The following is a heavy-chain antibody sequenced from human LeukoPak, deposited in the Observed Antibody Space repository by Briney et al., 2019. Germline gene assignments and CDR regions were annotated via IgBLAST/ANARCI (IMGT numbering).Heavy chain of an antibody. CDR2: ISGSGGIT. Sequence: GGSLRLSCAASGFTFSSYAMSWVRQAPGKGLEWVSVISGSGGITYYADSVKGRFTISRDNSKNTLYLQMNSLRAEDTAVCYCAKDIGLYYYDTWGQGTLVTVSS. J-gene: IGHJ4*02. CDR1: GFTFSSYA. V-gene: IGHV3-23*01. D-gene: IGHD3-22*01. CDR3: AKDIGLYYYDT.